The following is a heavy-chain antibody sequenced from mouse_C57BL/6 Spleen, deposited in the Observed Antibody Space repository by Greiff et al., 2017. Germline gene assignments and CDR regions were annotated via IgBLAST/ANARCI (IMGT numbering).Heavy chain of an antibody. D-gene: IGHD3-3*01. Sequence: QVQLQQSGPELVKPGASVKISCKASGYAFSSSWMNWVKQRPGKGLEWIGRIYPGDGDTNYNGKFKGKATLTADKSSSTAYIHLSSLTSEDSAVYFCARGLRDYFDYWGQGTTLTVSS. J-gene: IGHJ2*01. CDR2: IYPGDGDT. CDR3: ARGLRDYFDY. V-gene: IGHV1-82*01. CDR1: GYAFSSSW.